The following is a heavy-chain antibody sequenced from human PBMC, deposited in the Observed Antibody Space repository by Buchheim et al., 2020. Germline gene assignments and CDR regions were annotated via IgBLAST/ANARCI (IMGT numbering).Heavy chain of an antibody. D-gene: IGHD6-19*01. Sequence: QVQLVESGGGVVQPGRSLRLSCAASGFTFSSYGMHWVRQAPGKGLEWVAVISSDGSNKYYADSVKGRFTISRDNSKNTLYLQMNSLRAEDTAVYYCAKDHWVGYSSGWYGMDVWGQGTT. CDR3: AKDHWVGYSSGWYGMDV. J-gene: IGHJ6*02. CDR2: ISSDGSNK. V-gene: IGHV3-30*18. CDR1: GFTFSSYG.